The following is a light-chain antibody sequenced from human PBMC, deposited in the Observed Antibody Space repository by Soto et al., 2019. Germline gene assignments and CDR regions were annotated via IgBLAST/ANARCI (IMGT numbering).Light chain of an antibody. J-gene: IGKJ1*01. Sequence: EIVMTQSPATLSVSPGDRVTLSCRASQSVSSKLAWYQHNPGQAPRLLIYDASTRATGIPARFSGSGSGTXXXLXISSLQSEDFAVYYCQQYNNWLWTFGQGTKLEIK. CDR1: QSVSSK. V-gene: IGKV3D-15*01. CDR2: DAS. CDR3: QQYNNWLWT.